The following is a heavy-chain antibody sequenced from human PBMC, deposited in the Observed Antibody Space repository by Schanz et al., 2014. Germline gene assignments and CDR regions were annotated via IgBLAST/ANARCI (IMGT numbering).Heavy chain of an antibody. CDR3: ARDHTTESYFSAGPPIDY. CDR2: IWYDGSNK. J-gene: IGHJ4*02. V-gene: IGHV3-33*08. D-gene: IGHD1-26*01. CDR1: RFTVTNAW. Sequence: AHLVESGGGLVKPGGSLTLSCAASRFTVTNAWMSWVRQAPGKGLEWVAVIWYDGSNKYYADSVKGRFTISRDNSKNTLFLQMNSLRAEDTAVYYCARDHTTESYFSAGPPIDYWGQGTLLTVSS.